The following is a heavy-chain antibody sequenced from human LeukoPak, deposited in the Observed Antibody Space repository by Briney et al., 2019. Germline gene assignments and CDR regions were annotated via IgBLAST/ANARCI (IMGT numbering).Heavy chain of an antibody. CDR3: ARGIVPAARDYYYYYMDV. Sequence: GASVTVSCKASGYTFTSYGLSWVRQAPGQGLESMRRITTYNGNTKYAQNLQGRVTMTTDTSTSTAYMELRSLRSDDTAVYYCARGIVPAARDYYYYYMDVWGKGTTVTVSS. CDR2: ITTYNGNT. CDR1: GYTFTSYG. D-gene: IGHD2-2*01. V-gene: IGHV1-18*01. J-gene: IGHJ6*03.